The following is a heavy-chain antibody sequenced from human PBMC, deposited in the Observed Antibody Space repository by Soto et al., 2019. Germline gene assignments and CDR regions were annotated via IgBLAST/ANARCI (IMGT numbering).Heavy chain of an antibody. CDR3: ARGYLEYSNSWTGGFWFDP. Sequence: GGSLRLSCAASGLTFSNYAMHWFRQAPGKGLEWVALISYDGSNKYYADSVKGRFTISRDNSKSTLYLQMNSLRAEETALFFCARGYLEYSNSWTGGFWFDPWGQGTLVTVSS. J-gene: IGHJ5*02. D-gene: IGHD6-6*01. CDR2: ISYDGSNK. CDR1: GLTFSNYA. V-gene: IGHV3-30-3*01.